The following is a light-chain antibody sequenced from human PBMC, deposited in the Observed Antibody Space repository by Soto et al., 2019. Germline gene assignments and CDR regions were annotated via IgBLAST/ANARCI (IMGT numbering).Light chain of an antibody. Sequence: EILLTQSASTLSWSAGERATLSWRASQSSSSYLAWYHQKSGQAPRLLTYDASNRATGIPARFSGSGYGTDFTLTISSLETADFAVYYCQQRSSWPLTFGGGTKVDIK. CDR2: DAS. J-gene: IGKJ4*01. V-gene: IGKV3-11*01. CDR1: QSSSSY. CDR3: QQRSSWPLT.